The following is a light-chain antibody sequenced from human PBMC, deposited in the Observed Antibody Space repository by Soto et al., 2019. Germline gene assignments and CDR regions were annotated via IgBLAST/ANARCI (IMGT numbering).Light chain of an antibody. V-gene: IGKV3-15*01. CDR1: QGVSRK. J-gene: IGKJ4*01. CDR3: QQYSNWPLLS. Sequence: DIVMTQYPATLSVAPGERVTFSCRASQGVSRKLAWYQHKPGQAPRLLISGASTGATGIPARFSGSGFGTEFTLTISSLQSEDFVVYYCQQYSNWPLLSFGGGTKVDI. CDR2: GAS.